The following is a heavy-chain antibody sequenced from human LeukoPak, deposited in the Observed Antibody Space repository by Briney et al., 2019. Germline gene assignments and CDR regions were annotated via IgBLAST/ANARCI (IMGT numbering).Heavy chain of an antibody. J-gene: IGHJ4*02. Sequence: PGGSLRLSCAASGFTFSSYAMSWVRQAPGKGLEWVSAISGSGDSTSYADSVKGRFTISRVNSKNTLYMQMNSLRAEDTAVYYCTKDRLLGYSSGWYGSDYWGQGTLVTVSS. CDR2: ISGSGDST. D-gene: IGHD6-19*01. CDR1: GFTFSSYA. CDR3: TKDRLLGYSSGWYGSDY. V-gene: IGHV3-23*01.